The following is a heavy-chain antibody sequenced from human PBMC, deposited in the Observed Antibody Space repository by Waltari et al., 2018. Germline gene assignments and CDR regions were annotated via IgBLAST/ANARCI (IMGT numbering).Heavy chain of an antibody. D-gene: IGHD4-17*01. J-gene: IGHJ4*02. CDR3: ARTGDYPPYYFDY. CDR1: GGSISSYY. Sequence: QVQLQESGPGLVKPSETLSLTCTVSGGSISSYYWSWIRQPPGKGLEWIGYIYYSGSTNYNPSLKSRVTISVDTSKNQCSLKLRSVTAADTAVYYCARTGDYPPYYFDYWRQGTLVTVSS. CDR2: IYYSGST. V-gene: IGHV4-59*01.